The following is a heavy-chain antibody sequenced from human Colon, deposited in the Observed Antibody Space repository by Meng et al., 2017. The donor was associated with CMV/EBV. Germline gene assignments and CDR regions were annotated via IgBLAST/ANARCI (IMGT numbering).Heavy chain of an antibody. CDR1: GFSVSSYW. Sequence: GESLKISCAASGFSVSSYWMHWVRQAPGKGLVWVSRINSDGSSTTYADPVKGRFTFSRDNAKNTLYLQMNSLRAEDTAVYYCARGDYDFWSGYQNYGMDVWGQGTTVTVSS. D-gene: IGHD3-3*01. J-gene: IGHJ6*02. CDR3: ARGDYDFWSGYQNYGMDV. V-gene: IGHV3-74*01. CDR2: INSDGSST.